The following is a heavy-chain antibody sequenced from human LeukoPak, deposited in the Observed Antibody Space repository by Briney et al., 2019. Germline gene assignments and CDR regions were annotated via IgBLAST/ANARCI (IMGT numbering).Heavy chain of an antibody. Sequence: SVKVSCKASGGTFSSYAISWVRQATGQGLEWMGWMNPNSGNTGYAQKFQGRVTMTRNTSISTAYMELSSLRSEDTAVYYCARFGEIEMATITAIDYWGQGTLVTVSS. D-gene: IGHD5-24*01. CDR3: ARFGEIEMATITAIDY. J-gene: IGHJ4*02. CDR1: GGTFSSYA. V-gene: IGHV1-8*02. CDR2: MNPNSGNT.